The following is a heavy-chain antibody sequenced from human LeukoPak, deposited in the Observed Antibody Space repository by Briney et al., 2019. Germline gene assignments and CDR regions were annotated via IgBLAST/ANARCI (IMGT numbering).Heavy chain of an antibody. D-gene: IGHD3-10*02. Sequence: RGSLRLSCAASGFTFSSYEMNWGGQAPGKGLEGVSYISSSGSTIYYADSVKGRFTIPRDNAKNSLYLQMNSLRAEDTAVYYCAELGITMIGGGWGKGTTVTISS. CDR1: GFTFSSYE. CDR3: AELGITMIGGG. CDR2: ISSSGSTI. J-gene: IGHJ6*04. V-gene: IGHV3-48*03.